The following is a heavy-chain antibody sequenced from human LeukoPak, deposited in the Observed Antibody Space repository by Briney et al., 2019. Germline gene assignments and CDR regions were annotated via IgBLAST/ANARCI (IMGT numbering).Heavy chain of an antibody. CDR1: GYTLTELS. CDR2: FDPEDGET. Sequence: ASVKVSCKVSGYTLTELSMHWVRQAPGKGLEWMGGFDPEDGETIYAQKFQGRVTITRNTSISTAYMELSSLRSEDTAVYYCARGEYQLLLDYYYMDVWGKGTTVTVSS. CDR3: ARGEYQLLLDYYYMDV. J-gene: IGHJ6*03. V-gene: IGHV1-24*01. D-gene: IGHD2-2*01.